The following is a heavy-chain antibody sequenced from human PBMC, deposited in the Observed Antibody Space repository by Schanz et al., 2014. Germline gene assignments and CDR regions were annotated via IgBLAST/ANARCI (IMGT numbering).Heavy chain of an antibody. J-gene: IGHJ4*02. CDR2: ITAYNGDT. D-gene: IGHD4-17*01. CDR1: GYTFTSHA. CDR3: ARVYGDSPSDF. Sequence: QVQLVQSGAEVKKPGASVKVSCKASGYTFTSHAISWVRQAPGQGLEWMGWITAYNGDTNYALKLQGRVTITTDTSTDTGYMELRGLRSDDTALYYSARVYGDSPSDFWGQGTLVTVSS. V-gene: IGHV1-18*01.